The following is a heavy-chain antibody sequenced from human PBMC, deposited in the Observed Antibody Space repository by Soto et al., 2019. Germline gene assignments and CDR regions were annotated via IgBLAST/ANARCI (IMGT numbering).Heavy chain of an antibody. CDR3: ARHISSGTNIAAIRSFDP. CDR2: IYYSGST. Sequence: SETLSLTCTVSGGSINSYYWSWIRQPPGKGLEWIGYIYYSGSTNYNPSLRSRITISADTSKNQFSLKLSSVTAADTAVYYCARHISSGTNIAAIRSFDPWGQGTLVTVSS. D-gene: IGHD1-7*01. V-gene: IGHV4-59*08. J-gene: IGHJ5*02. CDR1: GGSINSYY.